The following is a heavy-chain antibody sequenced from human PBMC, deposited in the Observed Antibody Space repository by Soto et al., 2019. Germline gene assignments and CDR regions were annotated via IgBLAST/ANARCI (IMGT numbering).Heavy chain of an antibody. Sequence: SETLSLTCAVYGGSFSGYYWSWIRQPPGKGLEWIGEINHSGSTNYNPSLKSRVTISVDTSKNQFSLKLSSVTAADTAVYYCARFRPVDAFDIWGQGTMVTVSS. V-gene: IGHV4-34*01. J-gene: IGHJ3*02. CDR3: ARFRPVDAFDI. CDR1: GGSFSGYY. CDR2: INHSGST.